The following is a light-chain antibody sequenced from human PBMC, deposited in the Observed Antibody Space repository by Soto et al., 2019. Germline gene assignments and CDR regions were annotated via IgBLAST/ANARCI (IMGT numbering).Light chain of an antibody. CDR3: QQANSFPLT. CDR1: QDVSSW. J-gene: IGKJ1*01. Sequence: DIQMTQSPSSVSAAVGDRVTITCRASQDVSSWLVWYQQKAGKAPKLLIYSATTLQSGVPSRFSGSGSGTEFTLTISSLQPEDFATYYCQQANSFPLTFGQGTKVEIK. CDR2: SAT. V-gene: IGKV1-12*02.